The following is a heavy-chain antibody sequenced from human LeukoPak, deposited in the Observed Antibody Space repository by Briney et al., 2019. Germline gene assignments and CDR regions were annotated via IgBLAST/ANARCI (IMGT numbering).Heavy chain of an antibody. J-gene: IGHJ5*02. CDR1: GYTFTSYY. CDR2: INPSGGST. CDR3: ERGVERVTIFGVVTPGGWFDP. D-gene: IGHD3-3*01. Sequence: ASVKVSCKASGYTFTSYYMHWVRQAPGQGLEWMGIINPSGGSTSYAQKFQGRVTMTRDTSTSTVYMELSSLRSEDTAVYYCERGVERVTIFGVVTPGGWFDPWGQGTLVTVSS. V-gene: IGHV1-46*01.